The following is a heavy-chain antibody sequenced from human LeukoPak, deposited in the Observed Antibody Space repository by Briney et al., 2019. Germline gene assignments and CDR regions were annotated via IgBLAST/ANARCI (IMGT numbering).Heavy chain of an antibody. V-gene: IGHV3-21*01. J-gene: IGHJ4*02. Sequence: GGSLRLSCAASGFTFSSYEMNWVRQAPGKGLEWVSSISGSSSYIYYADSVKGRFTISRHNAKNSLFLQMNTLRAEDTAVYYCARDREGYCSGGSCTNFDYWGQGTLVTVSS. D-gene: IGHD2-15*01. CDR1: GFTFSSYE. CDR2: ISGSSSYI. CDR3: ARDREGYCSGGSCTNFDY.